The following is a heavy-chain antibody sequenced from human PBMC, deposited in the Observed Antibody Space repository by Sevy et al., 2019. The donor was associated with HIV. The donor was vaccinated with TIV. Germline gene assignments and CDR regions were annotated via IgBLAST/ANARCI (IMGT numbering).Heavy chain of an antibody. V-gene: IGHV1-69*04. CDR2: IIPILGIA. CDR1: GGTFSSYA. CDR3: ARDPSYDFWRGRSYYYYYYGMDV. Sequence: ASVKVSCKASGGTFSSYAISWVRQAPGQGLEWMGRIIPILGIANYAQKFQGTVTITADKSTSTAYMELSSLRSENTAVYYCARDPSYDFWRGRSYYYYYYGMDVWGQGTTVTVSS. D-gene: IGHD3-3*01. J-gene: IGHJ6*02.